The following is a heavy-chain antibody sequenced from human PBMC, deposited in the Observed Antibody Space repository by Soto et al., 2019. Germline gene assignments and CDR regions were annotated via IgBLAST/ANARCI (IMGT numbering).Heavy chain of an antibody. J-gene: IGHJ6*02. D-gene: IGHD3-10*01. Sequence: QVQLVQSGAEVKKPGASVKVSCKASGYTFTSYGISWVRQAPGQVLEWMGGISAYNGNTHYAQKLQGRVTMTTDTSTSTAYMELSSRRSDDTAVYYCARENRGAPPYGMDVWGQGTTVTVSS. CDR1: GYTFTSYG. CDR2: ISAYNGNT. CDR3: ARENRGAPPYGMDV. V-gene: IGHV1-18*01.